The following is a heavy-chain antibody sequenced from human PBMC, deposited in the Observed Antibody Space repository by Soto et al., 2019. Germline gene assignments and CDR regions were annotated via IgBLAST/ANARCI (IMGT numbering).Heavy chain of an antibody. CDR2: IYWDDDE. CDR3: VRNWRYYGGDYYYGMDA. V-gene: IGHV2-5*02. CDR1: GFSLNTGGVG. J-gene: IGHJ6*02. D-gene: IGHD3-10*01. Sequence: ITLKESGPTLVKPTQTLTLTCTFSGFSLNTGGVGVGWVRQPRGKAMEWLALIYWDDDERYRPSLRGRLNITKENINNHLVLTMTMMDREDTATYFCVRNWRYYGGDYYYGMDAWGQGTTVTVSS.